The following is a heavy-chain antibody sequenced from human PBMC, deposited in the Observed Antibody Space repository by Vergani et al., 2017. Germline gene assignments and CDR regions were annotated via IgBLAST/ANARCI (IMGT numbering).Heavy chain of an antibody. V-gene: IGHV3-33*01. Sequence: QVQLVESGGGVVQPGGSLRLSCAASGFTFSSYAMHWVRQAPGKGLEWVTVIWYDGSNKYYADSVKGRFTISRDNSKNTLYLQMNSLRAEDTAVYYCARASGGNPLGYWGQGTLVTVSS. CDR2: IWYDGSNK. D-gene: IGHD4-23*01. CDR3: ARASGGNPLGY. J-gene: IGHJ4*02. CDR1: GFTFSSYA.